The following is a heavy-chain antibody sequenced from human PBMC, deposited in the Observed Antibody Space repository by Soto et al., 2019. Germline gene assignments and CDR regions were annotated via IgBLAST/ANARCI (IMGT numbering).Heavy chain of an antibody. D-gene: IGHD3-10*01. Sequence: GGSLRLSCAASGFTFDDYAMHWVRQAPGKGLEWVSGISWNSGSIGYADSVKGRFTISRDNAKNSLYLQMNSLRAEDTALYYCAKDTSPLLLWFGESYFDYWGQGTLVTVSS. CDR1: GFTFDDYA. J-gene: IGHJ4*02. CDR2: ISWNSGSI. V-gene: IGHV3-9*01. CDR3: AKDTSPLLLWFGESYFDY.